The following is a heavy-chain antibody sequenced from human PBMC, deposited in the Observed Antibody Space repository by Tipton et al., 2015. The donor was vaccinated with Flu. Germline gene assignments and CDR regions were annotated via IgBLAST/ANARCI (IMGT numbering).Heavy chain of an antibody. V-gene: IGHV3-66*02. Sequence: SLRLSCAASGFTVSSKYMGWVRQAPGKGLQWVSVIYRGGTTYVADSVKGRCTISRDSSKNTLYLQWNSLTTEDTAVYYCATLGNSGTDGFDIWGQGTMVTISS. CDR3: ATLGNSGTDGFDI. J-gene: IGHJ3*02. CDR1: GFTVSSKY. D-gene: IGHD5-12*01. CDR2: IYRGGTT.